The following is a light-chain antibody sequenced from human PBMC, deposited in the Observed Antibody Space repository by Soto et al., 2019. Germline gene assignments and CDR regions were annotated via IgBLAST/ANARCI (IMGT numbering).Light chain of an antibody. V-gene: IGKV1-39*01. CDR2: AAV. Sequence: QLTQSPASLSASVGDTVTITCWASQAINTYLNWYQQKPGEAPKILIYAAVGVQTGVPSRFSGSGSGTHFTLTISSLQPEDFATYYCQQSYGDPGLTFGGGTKVEI. CDR1: QAINTY. J-gene: IGKJ4*01. CDR3: QQSYGDPGLT.